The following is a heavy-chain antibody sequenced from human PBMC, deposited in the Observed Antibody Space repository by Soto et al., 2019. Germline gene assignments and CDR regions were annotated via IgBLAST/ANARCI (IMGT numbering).Heavy chain of an antibody. CDR1: GFTFSSYD. D-gene: IGHD4-17*01. J-gene: IGHJ4*02. V-gene: IGHV3-13*01. CDR3: ARGPVYGDYGSAGAREA. Sequence: PGGSLRLSCAASGFTFSSYDMHWVRQATGKGLEWVSAIGTAVDTYYPGSVKGRFTISRENAKNSLYLQMNSLRAGDTAVYYCARGPVYGDYGSAGAREAWGQGTLVSVSS. CDR2: IGTAVDT.